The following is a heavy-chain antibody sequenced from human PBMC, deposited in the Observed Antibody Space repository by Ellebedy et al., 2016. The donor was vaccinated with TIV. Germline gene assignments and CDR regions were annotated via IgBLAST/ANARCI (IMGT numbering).Heavy chain of an antibody. CDR1: GFTVSSNY. CDR2: IYSGGST. D-gene: IGHD3-10*01. J-gene: IGHJ6*02. V-gene: IGHV3-53*01. Sequence: GESLKISCAASGFTVSSNYMSWVRQAPGKGLEWASVIYSGGSTYYADSVKGRFTISRDNSKNTLYLQMNSLRAEDTAVYYCARDRGVGSGSYYRYYYYGMDVWGQGTTVTVSS. CDR3: ARDRGVGSGSYYRYYYYGMDV.